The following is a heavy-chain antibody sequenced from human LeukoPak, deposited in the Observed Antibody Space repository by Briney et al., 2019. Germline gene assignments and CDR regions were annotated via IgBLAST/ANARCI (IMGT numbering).Heavy chain of an antibody. CDR3: AREPYTPYCGGDCYPYYFDY. V-gene: IGHV1-3*01. Sequence: ASVKVSCKASGYTFTGHYMHWVRQAPGQGLEWMGWINAGNGNTKYSQKFQGRVTITRDTSASTAYMELSSLRSEDTAVYYCAREPYTPYCGGDCYPYYFDYWGQGTLVTVSS. J-gene: IGHJ4*02. CDR1: GYTFTGHY. D-gene: IGHD2-21*02. CDR2: INAGNGNT.